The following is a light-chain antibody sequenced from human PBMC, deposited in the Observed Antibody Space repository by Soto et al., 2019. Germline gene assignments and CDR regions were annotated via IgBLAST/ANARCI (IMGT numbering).Light chain of an antibody. V-gene: IGKV1-39*01. CDR3: KQSYSTPT. Sequence: DIQMTQSPSTLSASVGDRVTITFRASQSISTYVNWYQQKAGNAPKLLIYDASSLYSGVPSRFSGSGSGTDFTLTISTLQPEDFATYYCKQSYSTPTFGPGTKVDIK. CDR2: DAS. CDR1: QSISTY. J-gene: IGKJ3*01.